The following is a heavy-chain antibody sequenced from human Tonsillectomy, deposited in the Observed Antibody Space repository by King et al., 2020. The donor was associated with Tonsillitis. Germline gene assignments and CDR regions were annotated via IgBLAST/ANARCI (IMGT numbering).Heavy chain of an antibody. CDR1: GYSFSTYW. D-gene: IGHD3-22*01. Sequence: EAQLVQSGAEVKKPGESLKISCKGSGYSFSTYWIGWVRQMPGKGLEWMGIIYPGDSDTRYSPSFQGQVTISADKSISTAYLQWSSLKASDTAMYYCARGRGFYDDSSAYLPGGSAFDIWGQGTMVTVSS. J-gene: IGHJ3*02. CDR2: IYPGDSDT. V-gene: IGHV5-51*01. CDR3: ARGRGFYDDSSAYLPGGSAFDI.